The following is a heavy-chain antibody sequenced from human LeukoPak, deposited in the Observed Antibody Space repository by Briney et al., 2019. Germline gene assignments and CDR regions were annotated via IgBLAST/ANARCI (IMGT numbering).Heavy chain of an antibody. D-gene: IGHD1-26*01. V-gene: IGHV3-7*01. CDR3: ARLRGLYSDTNRYQTALDC. CDR1: GFTFSNYW. J-gene: IGHJ4*02. Sequence: GGSLRLSCAASGFTFSNYWMSWVRQAPEKGLEWVANIKQDGSERFYVDSVKGRFTISRDNAKNSLYVQMNNLRAEDTAVYYCARLRGLYSDTNRYQTALDCWGQGSLVTVSS. CDR2: IKQDGSER.